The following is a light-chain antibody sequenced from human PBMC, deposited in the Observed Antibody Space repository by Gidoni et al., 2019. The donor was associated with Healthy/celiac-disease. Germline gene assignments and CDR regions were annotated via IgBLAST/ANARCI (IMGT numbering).Light chain of an antibody. CDR2: AAS. J-gene: IGKJ1*01. CDR1: QGISNY. Sequence: DIQMTQSPSSLSASVGDRVTITCRASQGISNYLAWYQQKPGNVPKLLIYAASTLPSGVPSRISGSGSGADFTLTISSLQHEDVVTYYCQKYNSAPWTFGQGTKVEIK. V-gene: IGKV1-27*01. CDR3: QKYNSAPWT.